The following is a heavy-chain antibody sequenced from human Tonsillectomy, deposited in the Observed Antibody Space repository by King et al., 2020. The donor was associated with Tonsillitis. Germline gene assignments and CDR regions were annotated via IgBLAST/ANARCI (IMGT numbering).Heavy chain of an antibody. V-gene: IGHV3-53*02. J-gene: IGHJ4*02. CDR1: GFTVSSNY. Sequence: EVQLVETGGGLIQPGGSLRLSCAASGFTVSSNYMSWVRQAPGKGLEWVSVIYSGGSTYYADSVKGRFTISRDNSKNTLYLQMNSLRAEDTAVYYCARGVGINSDKWELRVGPPPPYFDWGQGTLVTVSS. D-gene: IGHD1-26*01. CDR3: ARGVGINSDKWELRVGPPPPYFD. CDR2: IYSGGST.